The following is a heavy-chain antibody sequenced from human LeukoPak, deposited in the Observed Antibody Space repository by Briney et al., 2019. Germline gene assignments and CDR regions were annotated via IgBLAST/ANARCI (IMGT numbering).Heavy chain of an antibody. CDR1: GFTFSSYG. V-gene: IGHV3-30*18. CDR3: AKDIRYCSSTSCYPIYYYYYGMDV. D-gene: IGHD2-2*01. Sequence: GGSLRLSCAASGFTFSSYGMHWVRRAPGKGLEWVAVISYDGSNKYYADSVKGRFTISRDNSKNTLYLQMNSLRAEDTAVYYCAKDIRYCSSTSCYPIYYYYYGMDVWGQGTTVTVSS. J-gene: IGHJ6*02. CDR2: ISYDGSNK.